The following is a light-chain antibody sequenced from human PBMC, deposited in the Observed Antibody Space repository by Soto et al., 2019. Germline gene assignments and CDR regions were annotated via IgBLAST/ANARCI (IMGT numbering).Light chain of an antibody. CDR3: QHYDNLIT. V-gene: IGKV1-33*01. CDR2: DAS. J-gene: IGKJ5*01. Sequence: DIQMTQSPSSLSASVGDRVTITCQASQDISNYLNWYQQKPGKAPKLLIYDASNLETVVPSRFSGSGSGTDFTFTISSLQPEDIATYYCQHYDNLITFGQGKRLEIK. CDR1: QDISNY.